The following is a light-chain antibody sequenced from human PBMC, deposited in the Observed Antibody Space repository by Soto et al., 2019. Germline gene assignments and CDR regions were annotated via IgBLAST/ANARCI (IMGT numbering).Light chain of an antibody. Sequence: DIQMTQSPSSLSASVGDRVTITCRASQSISSYLNWYQQRPGKAPKLLIYAASSLQSGVPSRFSGSGSGTDFTLTISNLQPEDFATYYCQQSYSTFWTFGQGTKVEIK. V-gene: IGKV1-39*01. CDR2: AAS. CDR1: QSISSY. CDR3: QQSYSTFWT. J-gene: IGKJ1*01.